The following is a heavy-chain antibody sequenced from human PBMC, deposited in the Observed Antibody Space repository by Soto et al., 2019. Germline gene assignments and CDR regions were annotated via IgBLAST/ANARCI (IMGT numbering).Heavy chain of an antibody. D-gene: IGHD4-17*01. CDR1: GSSISNYY. V-gene: IGHV4-59*01. CDR3: ARVNYGNYYYYYGMDV. Sequence: PSETLSLTCTVSGSSISNYYWSWIRQPPGKGLEWIGYIYYSGSTNYNPSLKSRVTISVDTSKNQFSLKLNSVTAADTAVYYCARVNYGNYYYYYGMDVWGQGTTVTVSS. J-gene: IGHJ6*02. CDR2: IYYSGST.